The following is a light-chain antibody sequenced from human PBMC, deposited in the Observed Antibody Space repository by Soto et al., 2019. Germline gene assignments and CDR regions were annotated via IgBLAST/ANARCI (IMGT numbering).Light chain of an antibody. CDR1: QSILSY. V-gene: IGKV3-20*01. CDR3: QQYGSSPIT. J-gene: IGKJ5*01. CDR2: GAS. Sequence: EIVMTQSPATLSVSPGERATLSCRATQSILSYLAWYQQRPGQAPRLLMYGASSRATGIPDRFSGSGSGTDFTLTISRLEPEDFAVYYCQQYGSSPITLGQGTRLEIK.